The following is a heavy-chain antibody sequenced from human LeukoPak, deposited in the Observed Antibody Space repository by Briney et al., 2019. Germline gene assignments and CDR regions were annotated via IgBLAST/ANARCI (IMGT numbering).Heavy chain of an antibody. J-gene: IGHJ4*02. CDR2: IRSKANSYAT. V-gene: IGHV3-73*01. Sequence: GGSLRLSCAASGFTFSGSAMHWVRQASGKGLEWVGRIRSKANSYATAYAASVKGRFTISRDDSKNTAYLQMNSLKTEDTAVYYCTRRRGPSVYSGYGYFDYWGQGTLVTVSS. D-gene: IGHD5-12*01. CDR3: TRRRGPSVYSGYGYFDY. CDR1: GFTFSGSA.